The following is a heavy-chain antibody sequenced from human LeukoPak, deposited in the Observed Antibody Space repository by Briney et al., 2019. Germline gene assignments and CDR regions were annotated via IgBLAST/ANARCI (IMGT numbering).Heavy chain of an antibody. J-gene: IGHJ4*02. CDR2: IYYSGST. Sequence: SETLSLTCTVSGGSVSSGSYYWSWIRQPPGKGLEWIGYIYYSGSTNYNPSLKSRVTISVDTSKIQFSLKLRSVTAADTAVYYCARTRYCVSTSCYFDYWGQGTLVTVSS. D-gene: IGHD2-2*01. CDR3: ARTRYCVSTSCYFDY. CDR1: GGSVSSGSYY. V-gene: IGHV4-61*01.